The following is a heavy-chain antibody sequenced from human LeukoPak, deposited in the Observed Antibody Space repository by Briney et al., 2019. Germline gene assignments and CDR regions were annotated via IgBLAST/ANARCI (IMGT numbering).Heavy chain of an antibody. V-gene: IGHV3-30*02. CDR2: LRSDTNSE. CDR1: GFSFSLHG. J-gene: IGHJ4*02. CDR3: ARGLRQAGLAPLEF. Sequence: GGSLRLSCAASGFSFSLHGMHWVRQAPGKGLEWVAFLRSDTNSEHYAVSVKGRFAISRDTSKDTLNLQMRSLRVEDTALYYCARGLRQAGLAPLEFWGQGTQVIVSS. D-gene: IGHD3-10*01.